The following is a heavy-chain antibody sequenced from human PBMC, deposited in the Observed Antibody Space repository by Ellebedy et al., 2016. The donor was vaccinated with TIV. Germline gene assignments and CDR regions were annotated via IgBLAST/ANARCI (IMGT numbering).Heavy chain of an antibody. V-gene: IGHV3-15*01. Sequence: GESLKISXVASGLTVTDAYMYWVRQAPGKGLEWIGRITPKSEGGTGDYAAPVRGRFTVSRDESPNTLYLEMKSLKIEDTGTYYCTPHWGFNFWGQGTVVTVSS. CDR2: ITPKSEGGTG. CDR3: TPHWGFNF. CDR1: GLTVTDAY. D-gene: IGHD3-16*01. J-gene: IGHJ3*01.